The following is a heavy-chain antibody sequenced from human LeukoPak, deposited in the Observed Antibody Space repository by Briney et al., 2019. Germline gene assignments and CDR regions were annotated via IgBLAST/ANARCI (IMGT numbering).Heavy chain of an antibody. V-gene: IGHV3-23*01. D-gene: IGHD3-10*01. CDR3: AKDSLPTYYYGSGSYPYWFDP. J-gene: IGHJ5*02. CDR1: GFTFSSHG. Sequence: GGSLRLSCGASGFTFSSHGMNWVRQAPGKGLEWVSGISPSGGITYYTDSVKGRFTISRDNSKNTVSLQMNSLRAEDTAVYYCAKDSLPTYYYGSGSYPYWFDPWGQGTLVTVSS. CDR2: ISPSGGIT.